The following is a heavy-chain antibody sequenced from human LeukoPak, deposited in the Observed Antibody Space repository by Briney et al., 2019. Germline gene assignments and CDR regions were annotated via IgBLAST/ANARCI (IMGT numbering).Heavy chain of an antibody. V-gene: IGHV5-51*01. Sequence: GESLQISCKGSGYTFSTYWIGWVRQMPGKGLEWMGIIYPGDSGTRYSPSFQGQVTISADKSISTAYLQWSSLKASDTAMYYCARLYSAYDFRGDYWGQGALVTVSS. D-gene: IGHD5-12*01. CDR2: IYPGDSGT. CDR1: GYTFSTYW. J-gene: IGHJ4*02. CDR3: ARLYSAYDFRGDY.